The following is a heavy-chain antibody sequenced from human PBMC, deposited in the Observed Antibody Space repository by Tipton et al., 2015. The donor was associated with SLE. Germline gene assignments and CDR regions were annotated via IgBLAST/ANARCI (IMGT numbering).Heavy chain of an antibody. Sequence: SLRLSCAASGFTFSSYAMHWVRQAPGKGLEWVAVISYDGSNKYYADSVKGRFTISRDNSKNTLYLQMNSLRAEDTAVYYCARSGYCSSTSCYEYYYGMDVWGQGTTVTVSS. J-gene: IGHJ6*02. CDR2: ISYDGSNK. V-gene: IGHV3-30-3*01. D-gene: IGHD2-2*01. CDR3: ARSGYCSSTSCYEYYYGMDV. CDR1: GFTFSSYA.